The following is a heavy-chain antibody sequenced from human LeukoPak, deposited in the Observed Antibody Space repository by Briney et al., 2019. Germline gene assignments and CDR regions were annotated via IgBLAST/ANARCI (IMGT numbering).Heavy chain of an antibody. Sequence: PSETLSLTCAVYGGSFSGYYWSWIRQPPGKGLEWIGEINHSGSTNYNPSLKSRVTISVDTSKNQFSLKLSSVTAADTAVYYCAREALRPLRYFDHHNWFDPWGQGTLVTVSS. J-gene: IGHJ5*02. CDR3: AREALRPLRYFDHHNWFDP. CDR2: INHSGST. V-gene: IGHV4-34*01. CDR1: GGSFSGYY. D-gene: IGHD3-9*01.